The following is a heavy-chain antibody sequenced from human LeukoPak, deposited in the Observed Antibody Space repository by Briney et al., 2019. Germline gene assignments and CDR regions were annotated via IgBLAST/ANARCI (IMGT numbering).Heavy chain of an antibody. CDR2: IYTSGST. V-gene: IGHV4-4*09. CDR3: ARHRQEWELPDAFDI. Sequence: SETLSLTCTVSGGSISSYYWSWIRQPPGKGLEWIGYIYTSGSTNYNPSLKSRVTISVDTSKNQFSLKLSSVTAADTAVYYCARHRQEWELPDAFDIWGQGTMVTVSS. D-gene: IGHD1-26*01. CDR1: GGSISSYY. J-gene: IGHJ3*02.